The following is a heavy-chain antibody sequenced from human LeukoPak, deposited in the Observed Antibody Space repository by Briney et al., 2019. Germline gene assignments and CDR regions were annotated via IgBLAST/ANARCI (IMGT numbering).Heavy chain of an antibody. CDR2: IYYSGST. Sequence: SETLSLTCTVSGGSISSYYWSWIRQPPGKGLEWIGYIYYSGSTNYSPSLKSRVTISVDTSKNQFSLKLSSVTAADTAVYYCAREGIAAADYAFDIWGQGTMVTVSS. D-gene: IGHD6-13*01. J-gene: IGHJ3*02. CDR3: AREGIAAADYAFDI. CDR1: GGSISSYY. V-gene: IGHV4-59*01.